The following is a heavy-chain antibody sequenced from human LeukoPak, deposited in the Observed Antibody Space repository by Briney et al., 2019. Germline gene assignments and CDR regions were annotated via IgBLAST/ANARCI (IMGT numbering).Heavy chain of an antibody. J-gene: IGHJ3*02. CDR2: ISSSSSYI. Sequence: GGSLRLSCAASGFTFSSYSMNWVRQAPGKGLEWVSSISSSSSYIYYADSVKGRFTISRDNAKNSLYLQMNSLRAEDTAVYYCAREIPGPHAFDIWGQGTMVTVSS. CDR3: AREIPGPHAFDI. CDR1: GFTFSSYS. V-gene: IGHV3-21*01.